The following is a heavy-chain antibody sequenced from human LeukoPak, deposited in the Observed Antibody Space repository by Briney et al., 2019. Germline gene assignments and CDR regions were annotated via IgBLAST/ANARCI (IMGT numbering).Heavy chain of an antibody. CDR3: AREQRGHYDILTGYFDY. V-gene: IGHV4-31*03. Sequence: TLSLTCTVSGGSISSGGYYWSWIRQHPGKGLEWIGYIYYSGSTYYNPSLKSRVTISVDTSKNQFSLKLSSVTAADTAVYYCAREQRGHYDILTGYFDYWGQGTLVTVSS. J-gene: IGHJ4*02. CDR1: GGSISSGGYY. CDR2: IYYSGST. D-gene: IGHD3-9*01.